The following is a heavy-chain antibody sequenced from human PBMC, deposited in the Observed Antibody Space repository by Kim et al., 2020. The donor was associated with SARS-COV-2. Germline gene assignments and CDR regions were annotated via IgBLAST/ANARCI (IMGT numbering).Heavy chain of an antibody. D-gene: IGHD3-3*01. V-gene: IGHV4-39*01. CDR3: ARQGGDFWSGYQYYFDY. CDR1: GGSISSSNYY. CDR2: IYYSGST. Sequence: SETLSLTCTVSGGSISSSNYYWGWIRQPPGKGLEWIGSIYYSGSTYYNPSLKSRVTISVDTSKNQFSLKLSSVTAADTAVYYCARQGGDFWSGYQYYFDYWGQGTLVTVSS. J-gene: IGHJ4*02.